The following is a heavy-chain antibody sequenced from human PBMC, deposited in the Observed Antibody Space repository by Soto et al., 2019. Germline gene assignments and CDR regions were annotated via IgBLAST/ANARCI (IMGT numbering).Heavy chain of an antibody. CDR3: AKNPGYYYDSTGYHFDC. CDR2: IIPALGVA. D-gene: IGHD3-22*01. CDR1: GDTFSSYT. Sequence: SVKVSCKASGDTFSSYTISWVRQAPGQGLEWMGRIIPALGVADYAQNFQGRVTITADKSTGTAYMELSSLRSGDTAVYYCAKNPGYYYDSTGYHFDCWGQGTLVTVSS. V-gene: IGHV1-69*02. J-gene: IGHJ4*02.